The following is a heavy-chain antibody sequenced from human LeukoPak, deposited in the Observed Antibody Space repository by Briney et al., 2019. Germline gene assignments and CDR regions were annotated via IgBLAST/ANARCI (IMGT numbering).Heavy chain of an antibody. J-gene: IGHJ4*02. CDR3: TTDYYDSVGYSSYY. CDR1: GFTFSQAW. CDR2: IKSETYGGTT. D-gene: IGHD3-22*01. V-gene: IGHV3-15*01. Sequence: PGGSLRLSCAASGFTFSQAWMSRLRQAPGRGLEWVGRIKSETYGGTTDYAAPVSGRFTISRDDSKNTLYLQMNGLKAEDTAAYYCTTDYYDSVGYSSYYWGQGTLVTVSS.